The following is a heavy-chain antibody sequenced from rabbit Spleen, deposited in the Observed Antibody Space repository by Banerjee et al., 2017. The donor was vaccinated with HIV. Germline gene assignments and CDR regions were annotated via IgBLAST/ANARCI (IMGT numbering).Heavy chain of an antibody. CDR3: ARGTYAGSGDVNGYGL. J-gene: IGHJ4*01. CDR2: IKTSNGLN. V-gene: IGHV1S40*01. D-gene: IGHD4-2*01. CDR1: GFSFSNSYY. Sequence: QSLEESGGDLVKPGASLTLTCTASGFSFSNSYYMCWVRQAPGKGLEWIACIKTSNGLNFYASWAKGRFTISKTSSTTVTLQMTSLTGADTATYFCARGTYAGSGDVNGYGLWGPGTLVTVS.